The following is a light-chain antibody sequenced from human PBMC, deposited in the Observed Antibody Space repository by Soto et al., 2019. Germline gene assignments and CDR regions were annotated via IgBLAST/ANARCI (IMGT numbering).Light chain of an antibody. V-gene: IGKV1-27*01. CDR2: AAP. J-gene: IGKJ1*01. CDR1: QGISNY. Sequence: DIQMTQSPSSMSASVGDRVTITCRASQGISNYLAWYQQKPGKVPKLLIYAAPTLQSGVPSRFSGSGSGTEFTFTISSLQAEDVATYYCQKYNSAPWTFGQGTKVEIK. CDR3: QKYNSAPWT.